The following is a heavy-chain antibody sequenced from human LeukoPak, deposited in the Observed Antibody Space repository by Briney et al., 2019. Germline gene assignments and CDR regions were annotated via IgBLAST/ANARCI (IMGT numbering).Heavy chain of an antibody. CDR1: GWSFSRYY. J-gene: IGHJ4*02. Sequence: AETLSLTCAVYGWSFSRYYWSWIRQPPGKGLEWIGEINHSGSTNYNPSLKRRVTISVDSSNNQFSQKLSSVTEAATAVYYCEREGNSGVRGVPVDYWGQGTLVTVS. CDR3: EREGNSGVRGVPVDY. D-gene: IGHD3-10*01. V-gene: IGHV4-34*01. CDR2: INHSGST.